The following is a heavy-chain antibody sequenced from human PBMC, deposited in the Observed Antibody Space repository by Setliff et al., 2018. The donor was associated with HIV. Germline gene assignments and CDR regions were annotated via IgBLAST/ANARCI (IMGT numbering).Heavy chain of an antibody. V-gene: IGHV4-4*07. CDR2: IDSNGNT. Sequence: SETLSLTCTVSGASITSHYWSWLRQPAGKGLEWIGRIDSNGNTDYNPSLKSRVTISEDTSKNQFSLRVNSVTAADTAMYFCARESPDGLDYWGQGTLVTVSS. J-gene: IGHJ4*02. CDR1: GASITSHY. D-gene: IGHD2-8*01. CDR3: ARESPDGLDY.